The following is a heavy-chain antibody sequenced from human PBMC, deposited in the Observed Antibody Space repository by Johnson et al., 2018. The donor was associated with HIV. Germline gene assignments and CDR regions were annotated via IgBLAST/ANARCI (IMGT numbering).Heavy chain of an antibody. Sequence: VQLVESGGGVVQPGRSLRLSCAASGFTFSSYGMHWVRQAPGKGLEWVAVIWYDGSNKYYADSVKGRFTISRDNSKSTLYLQMSSLKAEDTAVYYCAKDERQLGGWSHAFDIWGQGTMVTVSS. J-gene: IGHJ3*02. D-gene: IGHD7-27*01. CDR2: IWYDGSNK. CDR3: AKDERQLGGWSHAFDI. V-gene: IGHV3-33*06. CDR1: GFTFSSYG.